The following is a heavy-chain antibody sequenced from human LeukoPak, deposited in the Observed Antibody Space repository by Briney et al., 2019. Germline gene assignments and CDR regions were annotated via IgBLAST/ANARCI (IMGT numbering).Heavy chain of an antibody. J-gene: IGHJ4*02. CDR2: IYYSGST. CDR3: ATRWGGQQLPDYFDC. V-gene: IGHV4-39*01. Sequence: PSETLSLTCTVSGGSISSSSNYWGWIRQPPGKGLEWIGSIYYSGSTYYNPSLKSRVTISVDTSKNQFSLKLSSVTAADTAVYYCATRWGGQQLPDYFDCWGQGTLVTVSS. D-gene: IGHD6-13*01. CDR1: GGSISSSSNY.